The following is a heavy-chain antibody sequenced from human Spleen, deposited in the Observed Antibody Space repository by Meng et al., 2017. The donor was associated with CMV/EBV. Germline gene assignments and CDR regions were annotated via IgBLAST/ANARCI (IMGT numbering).Heavy chain of an antibody. CDR2: IKQDGSEK. CDR3: AKQIAVRGVHLFYFDY. Sequence: GESLKISCAASGFTFSSYWMSWVRQAPGKGLEWVANIKQDGSEKYYVGSVKGRFTISRDNSKNTLYLQMNSLRAEDTAVFYCAKQIAVRGVHLFYFDYWGQGTLVTVSS. CDR1: GFTFSSYW. J-gene: IGHJ4*02. V-gene: IGHV3-7*03. D-gene: IGHD3-10*01.